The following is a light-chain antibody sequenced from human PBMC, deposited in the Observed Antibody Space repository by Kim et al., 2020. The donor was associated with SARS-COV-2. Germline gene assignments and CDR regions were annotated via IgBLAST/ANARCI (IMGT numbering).Light chain of an antibody. Sequence: SITISCTGTSSDVGGYNYVSWYQQHPGKAPQLMIYDVSNRPSGVSNRFSGSKSGNTASLTISGLQAEDEADYYCSSYTSSSTWVFGGGTQLTVL. CDR3: SSYTSSSTWV. V-gene: IGLV2-14*03. CDR1: SSDVGGYNY. CDR2: DVS. J-gene: IGLJ3*02.